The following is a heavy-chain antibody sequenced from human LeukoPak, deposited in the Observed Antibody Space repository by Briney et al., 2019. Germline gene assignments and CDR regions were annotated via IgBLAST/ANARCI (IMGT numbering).Heavy chain of an antibody. CDR2: IGGSSSSI. J-gene: IGHJ4*02. V-gene: IGHV3-21*01. CDR1: GFTFSTYS. Sequence: GGSLRLSCAASGFTFSTYSMNWVRQAPGKGLEWVSSIGGSSSSIYYADSVKGRFTISRDNAKNSLYLQMNSLGAEDTAVYFCAREDREAFDYWGQGTLVTVSS. D-gene: IGHD2-15*01. CDR3: AREDREAFDY.